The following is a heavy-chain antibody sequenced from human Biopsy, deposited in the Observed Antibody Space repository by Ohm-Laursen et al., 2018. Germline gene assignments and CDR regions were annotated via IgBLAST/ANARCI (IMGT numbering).Heavy chain of an antibody. J-gene: IGHJ1*01. D-gene: IGHD4-23*01. V-gene: IGHV4-59*11. CDR3: ARGSNEYGGLYFPH. Sequence: TLSLTCIVSGGSFTGHYWSWIRQPPGKGLEWIGHISYTGYTSYKSSLKSRVTISLDTSRKHFSLRLTSLAAADTAVYYCARGSNEYGGLYFPHWGQGNLVTVSS. CDR1: GGSFTGHY. CDR2: ISYTGYT.